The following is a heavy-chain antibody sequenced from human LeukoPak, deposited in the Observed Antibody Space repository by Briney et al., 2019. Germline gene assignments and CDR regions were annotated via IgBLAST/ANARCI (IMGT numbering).Heavy chain of an antibody. CDR2: INHSGST. J-gene: IGHJ4*02. V-gene: IGHV4-34*01. CDR1: GGSFSGYY. CDR3: ARGRSSIAARFDY. D-gene: IGHD6-6*01. Sequence: SETLSLTCAVYGGSFSGYYWSWIRQPPGKGLEWIGEINHSGSTNYNPSLKSRVTMSVDTSKNQFSLKLSSVTAADTAVYYCARGRSSIAARFDYWAREPWSPSPQ.